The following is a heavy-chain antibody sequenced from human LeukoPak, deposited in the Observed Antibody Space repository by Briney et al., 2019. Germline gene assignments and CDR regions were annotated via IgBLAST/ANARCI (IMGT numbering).Heavy chain of an antibody. CDR1: GYSISSSNW. CDR3: ARNLGLWFGAIDY. J-gene: IGHJ4*02. CDR2: IYYSGST. D-gene: IGHD3-10*01. Sequence: SETLSLTCAVSGYSISSSNWWGWIRQPPGKGLEWIGYIYYSGSTNYNPSFKSRVTMSVDTSKNQFSLKLSSVTALDTAVYYCARNLGLWFGAIDYWGQGTLVTVSS. V-gene: IGHV4-28*06.